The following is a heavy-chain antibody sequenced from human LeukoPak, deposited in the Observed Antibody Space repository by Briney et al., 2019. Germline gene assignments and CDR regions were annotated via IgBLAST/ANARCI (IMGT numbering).Heavy chain of an antibody. Sequence: ASVKVSCKASGYTFTSYYMHWVRQATGQGLEWMGWMNPNSGNTGYAQKFQGRVTMTRNTSISTAYMELSSLRSEDTAVYYCARPGSSTSTALDYWGQGTLVTVSS. V-gene: IGHV1-8*02. J-gene: IGHJ4*02. CDR2: MNPNSGNT. CDR1: GYTFTSYY. CDR3: ARPGSSTSTALDY. D-gene: IGHD2-2*01.